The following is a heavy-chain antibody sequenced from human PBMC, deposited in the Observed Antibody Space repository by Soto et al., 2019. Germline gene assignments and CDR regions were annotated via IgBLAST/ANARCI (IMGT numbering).Heavy chain of an antibody. J-gene: IGHJ6*02. CDR2: MLYSGLT. CDR3: APLSVSLSGPYGIHV. Sequence: PSETLSLTCTVSGGSVSRSNCYWGWIRQPPGKGLEWIGSMLYSGLTYYNPSLKSRVTLSVDTSKNQFSVRLNSVTASDTAVYYCAPLSVSLSGPYGIHVWGQGTTVTVS. V-gene: IGHV4-39*01. D-gene: IGHD2-15*01. CDR1: GGSVSRSNCY.